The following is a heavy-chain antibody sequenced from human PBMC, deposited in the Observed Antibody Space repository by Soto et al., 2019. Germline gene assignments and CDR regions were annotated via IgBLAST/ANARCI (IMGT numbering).Heavy chain of an antibody. CDR1: GDSVSSNSAA. CDR2: TYYRSKWYN. Sequence: SQTLSLTCVISGDSVSSNSAAWNWLRQSASRGLEWLGRTYYRSKWYNDYVVSVKSRITINPDTSKNQFSLQLNSVTPEDTAVYYCARERGVLSEAFDIWGQGTVVTVSS. CDR3: ARERGVLSEAFDI. J-gene: IGHJ3*02. V-gene: IGHV6-1*01. D-gene: IGHD3-10*01.